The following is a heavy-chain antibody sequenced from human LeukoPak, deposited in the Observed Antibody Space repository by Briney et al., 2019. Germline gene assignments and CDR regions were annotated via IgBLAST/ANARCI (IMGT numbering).Heavy chain of an antibody. CDR2: MSISGST. V-gene: IGHV4-4*07. Sequence: PSETLSLTCTVSGDSIRGFYWSCVRQPAGQELEYIGHMSISGSTTYNPSLKSRVTMSVDLAKNEVSLKLTSVTAADTAIYFCASLDGETFAHWGRGTLVLVSS. CDR3: ASLDGETFAH. J-gene: IGHJ4*02. D-gene: IGHD3-3*01. CDR1: GDSIRGFY.